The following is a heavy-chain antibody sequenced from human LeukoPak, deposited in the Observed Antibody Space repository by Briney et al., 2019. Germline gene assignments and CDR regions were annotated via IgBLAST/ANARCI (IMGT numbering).Heavy chain of an antibody. CDR1: GFTFSSYS. CDR3: SRYGGSRRKKDRVRGVTPFDY. V-gene: IGHV3-21*01. D-gene: IGHD3-10*01. CDR2: ISSSSSYI. Sequence: GGSLRLSCAASGFTFSSYSMNWVRQAPGKGLEWVSSISSSSSYIYYADSVKGRFTISRDNAKNSLYLQMNSLRAEAKAVYYCSRYGGSRRKKDRVRGVTPFDYWGRGTLVTVSS. J-gene: IGHJ4*02.